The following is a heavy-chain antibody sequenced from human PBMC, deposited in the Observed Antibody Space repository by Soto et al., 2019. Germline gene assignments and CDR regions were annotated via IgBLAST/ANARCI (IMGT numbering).Heavy chain of an antibody. CDR3: ARVNKLLMVHGDY. CDR2: IKQDGSEK. CDR1: GFTFSSYW. J-gene: IGHJ4*02. V-gene: IGHV3-7*01. Sequence: EVQLVESGGGLVQPGGSLRLSCAASGFTFSSYWMSWVRQAPGKGLEWVANIKQDGSEKYYVDSVKGRFTISRDHAKNSLYLQMNSLRAEDTAVYYCARVNKLLMVHGDYWGQGTLVTVSS. D-gene: IGHD2-15*01.